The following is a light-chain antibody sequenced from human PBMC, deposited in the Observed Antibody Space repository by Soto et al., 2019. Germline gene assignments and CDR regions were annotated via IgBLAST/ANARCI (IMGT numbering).Light chain of an antibody. V-gene: IGKV3-11*01. Sequence: ENVLTQSPATLSLSPGERATLSCRASQSVRIYLAWYQHRPGQAPRLLIYDASKRATGIPARFSGSGSGTDFTLTISRLEPEDFAVYYCQQYGDSPQTFGPGTKVDIK. J-gene: IGKJ1*01. CDR2: DAS. CDR1: QSVRIY. CDR3: QQYGDSPQT.